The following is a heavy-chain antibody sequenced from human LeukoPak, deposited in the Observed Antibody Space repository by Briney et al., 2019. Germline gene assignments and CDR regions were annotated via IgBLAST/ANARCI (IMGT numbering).Heavy chain of an antibody. Sequence: GGSLRLSCAASGFTLSSYSMNWVRQAPGKGLEWVSYISSSSSTIYYADSVKGRFTISRDNAKNSLYLQMNSLRAEDTAVYYCARGSDDSSGYYYYYYYMDVWGKGTTVTVSS. V-gene: IGHV3-48*01. CDR1: GFTLSSYS. CDR2: ISSSSSTI. J-gene: IGHJ6*03. D-gene: IGHD3-22*01. CDR3: ARGSDDSSGYYYYYYYMDV.